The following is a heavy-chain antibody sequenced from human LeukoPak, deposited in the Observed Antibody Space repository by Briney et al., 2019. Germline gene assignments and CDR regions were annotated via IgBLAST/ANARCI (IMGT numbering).Heavy chain of an antibody. D-gene: IGHD2-21*01. Sequence: SETLSLTCTVSGGSISSYYWSWIRQPPGKGLEWIGYFYNRGSTNYNPSLKSRVTISGDTSKNQFSLKVSSVTAADTAVYYCARDQHGMDVWGQGTTVTVSS. J-gene: IGHJ6*02. CDR1: GGSISSYY. V-gene: IGHV4-59*01. CDR3: ARDQHGMDV. CDR2: FYNRGST.